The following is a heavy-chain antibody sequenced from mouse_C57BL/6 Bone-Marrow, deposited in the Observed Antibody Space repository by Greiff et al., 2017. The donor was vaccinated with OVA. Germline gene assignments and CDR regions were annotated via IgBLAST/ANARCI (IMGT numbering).Heavy chain of an antibody. CDR1: GYAFTNYL. D-gene: IGHD2-5*01. CDR2: INPGSGGT. CDR3: ARGYSNVWVDY. V-gene: IGHV1-54*01. Sequence: VQGVESGAELVRPGTSVKVSCKASGYAFTNYLIEWVKQRPGQGLEWIGAINPGSGGTNYNETFKGKATLTADKSSSTAYMQLSSLTSEDSAVYVCARGYSNVWVDYWGQGTSVTVSS. J-gene: IGHJ4*01.